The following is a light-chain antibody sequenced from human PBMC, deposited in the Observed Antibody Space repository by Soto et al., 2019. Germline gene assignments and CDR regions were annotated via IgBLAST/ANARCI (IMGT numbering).Light chain of an antibody. Sequence: DIQLTQSPSFLSASVGDRVTITCRASQDISNYLAWYQQKPGKAPKFLLYATSTFQSGVPSRFSGSGSGTQFTLTISSLQPEDFATYYCQQLLSYPITFGQGTRLEI. CDR3: QQLLSYPIT. V-gene: IGKV1-9*01. CDR1: QDISNY. CDR2: ATS. J-gene: IGKJ5*01.